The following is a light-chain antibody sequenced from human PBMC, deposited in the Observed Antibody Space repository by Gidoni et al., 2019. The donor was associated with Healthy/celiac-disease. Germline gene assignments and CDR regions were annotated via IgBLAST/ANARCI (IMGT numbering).Light chain of an antibody. J-gene: IGLJ2*01. CDR2: DDS. Sequence: SYVLTQPPSVSVAPGQTARTTCGRNNIGSKSVHWSQQKPGQAPVPVVYDDSDRPSGIPERFSGTNSGNTATLTISRVEAGDEADYYCQVWDSSSDRVVFGGGTKLTVL. CDR3: QVWDSSSDRVV. V-gene: IGLV3-21*02. CDR1: NIGSKS.